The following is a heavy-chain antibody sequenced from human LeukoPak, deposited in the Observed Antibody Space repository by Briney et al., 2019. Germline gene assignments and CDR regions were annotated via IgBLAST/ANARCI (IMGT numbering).Heavy chain of an antibody. CDR3: ARGGGATPPDAFDI. CDR2: ISSSSSYI. Sequence: GGSLRLSCAASGFSFSSYSMNWVRQAPGKGLQWVSSISSSSSYIYYPDSVKGRFTISRDNAKNSLYLQMNSLRGEDTAVYYCARGGGATPPDAFDIWGQGTMVTVSS. D-gene: IGHD3-10*01. CDR1: GFSFSSYS. J-gene: IGHJ3*02. V-gene: IGHV3-21*01.